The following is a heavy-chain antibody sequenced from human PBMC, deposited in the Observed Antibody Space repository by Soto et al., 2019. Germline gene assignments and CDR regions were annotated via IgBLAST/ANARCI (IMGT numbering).Heavy chain of an antibody. CDR3: ARGDSNSWSDY. D-gene: IGHD6-13*01. Sequence: QVQLVESGGGVVQPGRSLRLSCAASGFTFRSYAMDWVRQAPGKGLEWVAVISYDGINKYYADSVKGRFTVSRDNSKNPLSLKMNSLRAEDTAVYYCARGDSNSWSDYWGQGTLVTVSS. CDR1: GFTFRSYA. CDR2: ISYDGINK. J-gene: IGHJ4*02. V-gene: IGHV3-30*01.